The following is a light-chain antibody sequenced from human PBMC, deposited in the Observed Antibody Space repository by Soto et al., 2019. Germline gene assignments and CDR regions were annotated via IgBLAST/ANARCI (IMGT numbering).Light chain of an antibody. CDR2: DAS. V-gene: IGKV1-13*02. CDR1: QSISSF. J-gene: IGKJ1*01. CDR3: QQYNAYLPWT. Sequence: IPMTQAAFSLSESPLDRANIICGSSQSISSFLNWYQQKSGKAPRLLIYDASNLESGVPPRFSGSGSRTEFTLTITNLQPEDAATYYCQQYNAYLPWTFGEGTKVDI.